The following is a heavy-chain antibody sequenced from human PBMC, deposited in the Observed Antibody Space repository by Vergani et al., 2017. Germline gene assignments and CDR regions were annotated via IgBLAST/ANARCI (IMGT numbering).Heavy chain of an antibody. CDR1: GGSFSGYY. J-gene: IGHJ4*02. CDR3: ASSIAVHTFDY. V-gene: IGHV4-34*01. CDR2: IYYSGST. Sequence: QVQLQQWGAGLLKPSETLSLTCAVYGGSFSGYYWTWIRQPPGKGLEWIGSIYYSGSTYYNPSLKSRVTISVDTSKNQFSLKLSSVTAADTAVYYCASSIAVHTFDYWGQGTLVTVSS. D-gene: IGHD6-19*01.